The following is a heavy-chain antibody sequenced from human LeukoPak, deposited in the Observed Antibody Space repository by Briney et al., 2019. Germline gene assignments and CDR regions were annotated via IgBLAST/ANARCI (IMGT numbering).Heavy chain of an antibody. D-gene: IGHD6-19*01. Sequence: ASVKVSCKTSGYTFSTYEINWVRQAAGQGLEWMGWMHPNSGDTDYAQKFQGRVTMTRDTSINTVYMELSSLRSEDTAVYYCARDYSSGWFDYWGQGTLVTASS. V-gene: IGHV1-8*01. CDR1: GYTFSTYE. CDR2: MHPNSGDT. CDR3: ARDYSSGWFDY. J-gene: IGHJ5*01.